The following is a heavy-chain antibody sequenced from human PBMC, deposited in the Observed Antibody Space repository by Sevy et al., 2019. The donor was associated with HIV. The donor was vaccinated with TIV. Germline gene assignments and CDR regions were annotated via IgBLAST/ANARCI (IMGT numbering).Heavy chain of an antibody. V-gene: IGHV3-15*01. Sequence: GGSLRLSCAASGFTFTNTWMSWVRQAPGKGLEWVGRIKSKTDGGTGDNAAPVKVRFSISRDDSKNTLYLQMNSLRVEDTAVYYCAKVDAYYDKGIDPWGQGTLVTVSS. J-gene: IGHJ5*02. CDR1: GFTFTNTW. CDR3: AKVDAYYDKGIDP. CDR2: IKSKTDGGTG. D-gene: IGHD3-22*01.